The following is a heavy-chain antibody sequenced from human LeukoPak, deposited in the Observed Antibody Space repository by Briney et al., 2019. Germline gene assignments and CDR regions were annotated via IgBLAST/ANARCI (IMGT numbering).Heavy chain of an antibody. CDR3: ARDRIAAAGTYLDY. J-gene: IGHJ4*02. CDR2: ISGSGDNM. V-gene: IGHV3-21*04. D-gene: IGHD6-13*01. Sequence: GGSLRLSCLASKFTFNNYAMTWVRQAPGKGLEWVSSISGSGDNMYYADSVKGRFTISRDNSKNSLYLQMNSLRAEDTALYYCARDRIAAAGTYLDYWGQGTLVTVSS. CDR1: KFTFNNYA.